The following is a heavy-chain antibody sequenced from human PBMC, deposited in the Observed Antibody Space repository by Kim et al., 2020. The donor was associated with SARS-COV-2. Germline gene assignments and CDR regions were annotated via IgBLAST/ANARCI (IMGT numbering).Heavy chain of an antibody. Sequence: GGSLRLSCAASGFTFSSYAMNWVRQAPGKGLEWVAVMSYDGSNKFYVDSVKGRFTISRDNSKNALYLQMNSLRAEDTAVYYCARVPIWFGGGFSDYWGRGTPVTVSS. D-gene: IGHD3-16*01. CDR2: MSYDGSNK. CDR1: GFTFSSYA. V-gene: IGHV3-30*04. J-gene: IGHJ4*02. CDR3: ARVPIWFGGGFSDY.